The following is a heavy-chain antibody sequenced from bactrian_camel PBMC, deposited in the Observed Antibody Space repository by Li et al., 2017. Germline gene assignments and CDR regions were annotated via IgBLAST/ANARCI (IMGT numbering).Heavy chain of an antibody. D-gene: IGHD3*01. Sequence: VQLVESGGGLVQPGGSLRLSYSSSGFTFSSYGMSWVRQAPGKGLEWVSGINSGDGSTYYADSVKGRFTISRDNAKNTLYLQMNSLNFEDTAVYYCVRVLMGLGPWGQGTQVTVS. J-gene: IGHJ6*01. CDR1: GFTFSSYG. CDR3: VRVLMGLGP. V-gene: IGHV3S40*01. CDR2: INSGDGST.